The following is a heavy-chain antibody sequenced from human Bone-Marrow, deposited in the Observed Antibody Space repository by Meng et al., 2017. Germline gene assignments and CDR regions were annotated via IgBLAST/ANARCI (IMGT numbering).Heavy chain of an antibody. Sequence: QGAVGRTGAEVKKPGASLRVSCTACGVTFSSYAISWVRQAPGEGLEWMGGIIPICGTANYAQKFQGRVTITADESTSTAYMELSSLRSEDTAVYYCARGRYCTIGACPYYFDYWGQGTLVTVSS. CDR2: IIPICGTA. J-gene: IGHJ4*02. CDR3: ARGRYCTIGACPYYFDY. D-gene: IGHD2-8*01. V-gene: IGHV1-69*01. CDR1: GVTFSSYA.